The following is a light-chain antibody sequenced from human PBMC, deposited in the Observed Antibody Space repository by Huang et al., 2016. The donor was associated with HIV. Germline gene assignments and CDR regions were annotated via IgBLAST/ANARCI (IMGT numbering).Light chain of an antibody. CDR3: QQTSSVPLT. J-gene: IGKJ4*01. V-gene: IGKV1-39*01. Sequence: DIQMTQSPSSLSASVGDRISITCRASQTISTFLNWYQQKPGKAPKLLIDAASNLQSGVSSRFSGTGSGTLFTRTVTGLLPDDFATYFCQQTSSVPLTFGGGTKVEMK. CDR2: AAS. CDR1: QTISTF.